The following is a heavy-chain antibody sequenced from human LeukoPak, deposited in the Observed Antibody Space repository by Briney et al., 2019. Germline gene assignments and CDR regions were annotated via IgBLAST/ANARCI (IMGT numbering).Heavy chain of an antibody. J-gene: IGHJ4*02. CDR1: GFTVSSNS. D-gene: IGHD6-13*01. V-gene: IGHV3-74*01. CDR2: INSDGSST. CDR3: VRDISGTGVY. Sequence: PGGSLRLSCAASGFTVSSNSMSWVRHAPGTGLVWVSRINSDGSSTNYADSVKGRFTISRDNAKNTLYLQMNSLRAEDTAVYYCVRDISGTGVYWGQGTLVTVSS.